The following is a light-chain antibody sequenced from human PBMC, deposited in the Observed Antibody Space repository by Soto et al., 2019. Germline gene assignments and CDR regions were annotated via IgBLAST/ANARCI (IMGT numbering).Light chain of an antibody. CDR1: SSDISIYNY. J-gene: IGLJ1*01. CDR2: EVS. Sequence: QSSLTQPASVSVSPGQSITISCTGTSSDISIYNYVSWYQQHPGKAPKLIIYEVSNRPSGISNRFSGAKSGNTASLTISGLQVEDEADYYCCSYTSSTNYVFGAGTKVA. CDR3: CSYTSSTNYV. V-gene: IGLV2-14*01.